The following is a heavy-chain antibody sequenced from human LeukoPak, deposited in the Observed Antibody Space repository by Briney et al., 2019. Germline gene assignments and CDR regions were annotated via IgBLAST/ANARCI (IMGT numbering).Heavy chain of an antibody. Sequence: ASVKVSCKASGYIFTGYYMHWVRQAPGQGLEWMGWMNSNSGNTGYAQKFQGRVTMTRNTSISTAYMELSSLRSEDTAVYYCARVGSGGSSPWGQGTLVTVSS. CDR1: GYIFTGYY. V-gene: IGHV1-8*02. D-gene: IGHD2-15*01. J-gene: IGHJ4*02. CDR3: ARVGSGGSSP. CDR2: MNSNSGNT.